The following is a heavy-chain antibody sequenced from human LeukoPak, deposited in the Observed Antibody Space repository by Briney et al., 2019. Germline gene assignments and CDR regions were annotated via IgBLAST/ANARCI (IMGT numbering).Heavy chain of an antibody. J-gene: IGHJ4*02. CDR3: ARVGIREITFGGVIVSYFDY. V-gene: IGHV1-2*02. Sequence: GASVKVSCKASGYTFTGYYMHWVRQAPGQGLEWMGWINPNSGGTNYAQKFQGRVTMTRDTSIRTAYMELSRLRSDDTAVYYCARVGIREITFGGVIVSYFDYWGQGTLVTVSS. D-gene: IGHD3-16*02. CDR2: INPNSGGT. CDR1: GYTFTGYY.